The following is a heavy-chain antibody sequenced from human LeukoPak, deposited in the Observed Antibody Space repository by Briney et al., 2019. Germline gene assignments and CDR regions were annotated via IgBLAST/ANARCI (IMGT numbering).Heavy chain of an antibody. Sequence: PGGSLRLSCVVSVFTFSTSSMSWVRQAPWKGLEWVSGISESGGSTYYADSVKGRFTSSRDNSKNTLYLQMNNLRAEDTAAYYCAKGSFWGQGTLVTVSS. J-gene: IGHJ4*02. D-gene: IGHD3-10*01. CDR1: VFTFSTSS. CDR2: ISESGGST. CDR3: AKGSF. V-gene: IGHV3-23*01.